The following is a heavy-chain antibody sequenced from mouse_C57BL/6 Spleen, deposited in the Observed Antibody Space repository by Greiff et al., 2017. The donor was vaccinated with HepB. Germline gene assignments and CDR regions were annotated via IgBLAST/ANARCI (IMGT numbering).Heavy chain of an antibody. J-gene: IGHJ3*01. CDR2: IRSKSNNYAT. V-gene: IGHV10-1*01. CDR1: GFSFNTYA. Sequence: EVQRVESGGGLVQPKGSLKLSCAASGFSFNTYAMNWVRQAPGKGLEWVARIRSKSNNYATYYADSVKDRFTISRDDSESMLYLQMNNLKTEDTAMYYCVRPLEAYYSNSWFAYWGQGTLVTVSA. CDR3: VRPLEAYYSNSWFAY. D-gene: IGHD2-5*01.